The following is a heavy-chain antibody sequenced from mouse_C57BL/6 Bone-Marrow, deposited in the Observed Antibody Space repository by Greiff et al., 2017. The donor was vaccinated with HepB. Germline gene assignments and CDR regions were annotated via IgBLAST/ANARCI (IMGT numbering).Heavy chain of an antibody. D-gene: IGHD1-1*01. CDR2: ISNGGGST. CDR3: ARQGYYGSLFDY. V-gene: IGHV5-12*01. Sequence: DVHLVESGGGLVQPGGSLKLSCAASGFTFSDYYMYWVRQTPEKRLEWVAYISNGGGSTYYPDTVKGRFTISRDNAKNTLYLQMSRLKSEDTAMYYCARQGYYGSLFDYWGQGTTLTVSS. J-gene: IGHJ2*01. CDR1: GFTFSDYY.